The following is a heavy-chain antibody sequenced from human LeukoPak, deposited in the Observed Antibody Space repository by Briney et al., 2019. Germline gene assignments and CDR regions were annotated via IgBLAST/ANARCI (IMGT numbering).Heavy chain of an antibody. CDR3: ARARRTITIFGVSKYNWFDP. CDR2: IYYSGST. V-gene: IGHV4-59*11. D-gene: IGHD3-3*01. J-gene: IGHJ5*02. Sequence: SETLSLTCTVSGGSISSHYWSWLRQPPGKGLEWIGYIYYSGSTNYNPSLKSRGTISVDTSKNQFSLKLSSVTAADTAVYYCARARRTITIFGVSKYNWFDPWGQGTLVTVSS. CDR1: GGSISSHY.